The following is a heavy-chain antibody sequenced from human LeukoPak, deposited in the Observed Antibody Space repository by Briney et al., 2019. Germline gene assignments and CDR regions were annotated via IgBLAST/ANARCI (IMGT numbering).Heavy chain of an antibody. D-gene: IGHD6-19*01. V-gene: IGHV1-69*04. Sequence: SVKVSCKAFGGTFSSYAISWVRQAPGQGLEWMGRIIPILGIANYAQKFQGRVTITADKSTSTAYMELSSLRSEDTAVYYCARARIAVADLYYYYGMDVWGQGTTVTVSS. CDR1: GGTFSSYA. CDR3: ARARIAVADLYYYYGMDV. J-gene: IGHJ6*02. CDR2: IIPILGIA.